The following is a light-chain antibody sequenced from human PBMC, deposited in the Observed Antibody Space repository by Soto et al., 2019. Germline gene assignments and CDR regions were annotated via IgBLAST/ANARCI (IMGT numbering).Light chain of an antibody. CDR2: AAS. Sequence: DIQRTQNQTALAASVVARVTIACRASQSISSYLNWYQQKPGKAPKLLIYAASSLQSGVPSRFSGSGFGTDFTLTISSLQPEDFATYYCQQSYSTPITFGQGTRLDIK. J-gene: IGKJ5*01. CDR1: QSISSY. CDR3: QQSYSTPIT. V-gene: IGKV1-39*01.